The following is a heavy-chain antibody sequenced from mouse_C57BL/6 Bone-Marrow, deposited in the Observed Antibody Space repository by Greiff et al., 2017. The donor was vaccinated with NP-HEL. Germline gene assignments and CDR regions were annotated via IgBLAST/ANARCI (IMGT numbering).Heavy chain of an antibody. D-gene: IGHD1-1*01. CDR1: GYSITSGYY. J-gene: IGHJ2*01. CDR3: ARDRAYYYGSSYFDY. CDR2: ISYDGSN. V-gene: IGHV3-6*01. Sequence: ESGPGLVKPSQSLSLTCSVTGYSITSGYYWNWIRQFPGNKLEWMGYISYDGSNNYNPSLKNRISITRDTSKNQFFLKLNSVTTEDTATYYCARDRAYYYGSSYFDYWGKGTTLTVSS.